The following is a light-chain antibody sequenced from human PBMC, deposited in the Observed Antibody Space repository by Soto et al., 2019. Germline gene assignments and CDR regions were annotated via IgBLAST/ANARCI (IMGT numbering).Light chain of an antibody. CDR1: NIGSKS. J-gene: IGLJ2*01. CDR3: QVWDSSSEHPGV. CDR2: YDS. Sequence: SSELTQPPSVSVAPGKTARITCGGNNIGSKSVHWYQQKPGQAPVLVIYYDSDRPSGIPERFSGSNSGNTATLTISRVEAGDEADYYCQVWDSSSEHPGVFGGGTKVTVL. V-gene: IGLV3-21*04.